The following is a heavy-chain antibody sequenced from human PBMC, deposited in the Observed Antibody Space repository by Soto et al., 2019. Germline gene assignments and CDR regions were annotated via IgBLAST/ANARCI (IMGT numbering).Heavy chain of an antibody. D-gene: IGHD4-17*01. Sequence: GGSLRLSCAASGFTFSSYGMHWVRQAPGKGLEWVAVISYDGSNKYYADSVKGRFTISRDNSKNTLYLQMNSLRAEDTAVYYCAKDDYGDYAIREALGINYYMDVWGKGTTVTVSS. CDR1: GFTFSSYG. V-gene: IGHV3-30*18. CDR2: ISYDGSNK. J-gene: IGHJ6*03. CDR3: AKDDYGDYAIREALGINYYMDV.